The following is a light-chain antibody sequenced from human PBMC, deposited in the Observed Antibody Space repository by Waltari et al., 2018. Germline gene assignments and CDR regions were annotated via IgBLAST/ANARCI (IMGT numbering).Light chain of an antibody. V-gene: IGLV2-23*02. J-gene: IGLJ2*01. CDR1: SDDVGNYDL. Sequence: QSALTQPASVSGSLGQSITISCTGTSDDVGNYDLVSWYQQQPGKAPKVILYEIIKWPWWVSSRFSGSKVDKTASLTFSVLEAEHEADYFCSSSAGSRFVVFGGGTKLTVL. CDR3: SSSAGSRFVV. CDR2: EII.